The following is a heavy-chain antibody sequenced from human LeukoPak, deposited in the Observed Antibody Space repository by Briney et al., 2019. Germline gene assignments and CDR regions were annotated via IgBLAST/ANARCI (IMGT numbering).Heavy chain of an antibody. CDR3: ARDRAIAVAGTRDDFDY. J-gene: IGHJ4*02. CDR1: GFTFSTYS. Sequence: GGSLRLSCAASGFTFSTYSMNWVRQAPGKGLEWVSSISSGSNYIYYADSVKGRFTTSRDNAKNSLYLQMSSLRAEDTAVYYCARDRAIAVAGTRDDFDYWGQGTLDTVSS. CDR2: ISSGSNYI. D-gene: IGHD6-19*01. V-gene: IGHV3-21*04.